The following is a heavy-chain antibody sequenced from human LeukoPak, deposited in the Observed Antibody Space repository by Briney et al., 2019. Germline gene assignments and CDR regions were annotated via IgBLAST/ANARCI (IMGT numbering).Heavy chain of an antibody. V-gene: IGHV3-21*01. CDR1: GFTFRSYT. CDR3: ARDPLYYASGRYWCFDL. J-gene: IGHJ2*01. CDR2: ISSTGTDI. D-gene: IGHD3-10*01. Sequence: GGSLRLSCAASGFTFRSYTMNWVRQAPGKGLEWVSSISSTGTDIKYADSVKGRFTISRDNVNNSLYLHMNSQRADDTAVYYCARDPLYYASGRYWCFDLWGRGTLVTVSS.